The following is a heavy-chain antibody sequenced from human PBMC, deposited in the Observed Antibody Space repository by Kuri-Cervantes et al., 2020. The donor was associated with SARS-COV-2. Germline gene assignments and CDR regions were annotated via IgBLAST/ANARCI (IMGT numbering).Heavy chain of an antibody. CDR2: INPSGGST. V-gene: IGHV1-46*01. CDR1: GYTFTSYY. CDR3: TTRSSVYYYYGMDV. Sequence: ASVKVSCKASGYTFTSYYMHWVRQAPGQGLEWMGTINPSGGSTSYAQKFQGRATMTRDTSTSTVYMELSSLRSEDTAVYYCTTRSSVYYYYGMDVWGQGTTVTVSS. D-gene: IGHD6-6*01. J-gene: IGHJ6*02.